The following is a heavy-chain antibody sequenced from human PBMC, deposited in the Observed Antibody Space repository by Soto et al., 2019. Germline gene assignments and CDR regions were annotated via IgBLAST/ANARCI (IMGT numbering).Heavy chain of an antibody. Sequence: QVQLVQSGAEVKKPGASVKVSCKTSGYTFVNYDINWVRQAPGQGLKWMGWMTPNSGNTGYAQKFEGRLTLTRDTSSGTAYMELSSLTSEDTAVYYCARNPYESGLFDPWGQGTLVTVSS. CDR3: ARNPYESGLFDP. CDR2: MTPNSGNT. V-gene: IGHV1-8*01. CDR1: GYTFVNYD. J-gene: IGHJ5*02. D-gene: IGHD3-22*01.